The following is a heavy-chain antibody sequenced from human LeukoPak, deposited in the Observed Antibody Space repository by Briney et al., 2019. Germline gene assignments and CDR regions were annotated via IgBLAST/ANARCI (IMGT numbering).Heavy chain of an antibody. Sequence: TGGSLRLSCAASGCTFSSYGMHWVRQAPGKGLEWVAFIRCDGSNKYYADSVKGRFTISRDNSKNTLYLQMNSLRAEDTAVYYCARDEGRGYSYAVGGQGTLVTVSS. CDR2: IRCDGSNK. CDR1: GCTFSSYG. V-gene: IGHV3-30*02. J-gene: IGHJ4*02. CDR3: ARDEGRGYSYAV. D-gene: IGHD5-18*01.